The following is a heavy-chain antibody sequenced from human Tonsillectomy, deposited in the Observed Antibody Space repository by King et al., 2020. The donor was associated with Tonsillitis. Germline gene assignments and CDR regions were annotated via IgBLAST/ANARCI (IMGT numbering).Heavy chain of an antibody. CDR2: IRSKAYGGTT. Sequence: VQLVESGGGLVQPGRSLGLSCTASGFTFGDDAMSWVRQAPGKGLEWVGFIRSKAYGGTTEYAASVKGRFSISRDDSKSIAYLQMNSLKTEDTAVYYCTRAKRHIPPRYGYYYYYMDVWGKGTTVTVSS. CDR1: GFTFGDDA. J-gene: IGHJ6*03. CDR3: TRAKRHIPPRYGYYYYYMDV. D-gene: IGHD4-17*01. V-gene: IGHV3-49*04.